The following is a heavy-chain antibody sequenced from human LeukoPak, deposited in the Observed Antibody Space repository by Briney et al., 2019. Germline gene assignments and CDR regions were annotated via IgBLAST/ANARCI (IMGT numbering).Heavy chain of an antibody. D-gene: IGHD5-18*01. J-gene: IGHJ3*02. CDR1: GFTFSSYG. Sequence: GGSLRLSCAASGFTFSSYGMSWVRQAPGKGLEWVSAINTRGGTTYYADSVKGRFTISRDNSKNTLYLQMNSLRADDTAAYYCAKDPPTVMANAFHIWGQGTMVTVSS. CDR2: INTRGGTT. V-gene: IGHV3-23*01. CDR3: AKDPPTVMANAFHI.